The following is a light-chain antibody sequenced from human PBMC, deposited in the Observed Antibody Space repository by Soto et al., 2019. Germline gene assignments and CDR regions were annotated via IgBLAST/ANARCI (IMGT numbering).Light chain of an antibody. Sequence: EIVLTQSPATLSVSPGERATLSCRASQSISTNLAWYQQRPGQAPRLLIYGASTRATSIPARFSGSGCGTDFTLTISSLQSEDFAVYYCQRYNNWWTFGKGTSVEIK. V-gene: IGKV3-15*01. CDR1: QSISTN. J-gene: IGKJ1*01. CDR3: QRYNNWWT. CDR2: GAS.